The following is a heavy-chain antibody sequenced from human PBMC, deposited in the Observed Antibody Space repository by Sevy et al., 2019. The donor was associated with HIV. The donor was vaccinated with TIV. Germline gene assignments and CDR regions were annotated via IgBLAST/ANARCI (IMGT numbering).Heavy chain of an antibody. D-gene: IGHD6-13*01. V-gene: IGHV3-23*01. CDR2: ISGSGGST. J-gene: IGHJ4*02. CDR3: AKDHPSSSWPSPFDY. CDR1: GFTFSSYA. Sequence: GGSLRLSCAASGFTFSSYAMSWVRQAPGKGLEWVSAISGSGGSTYYADSVKSRFTISRDNSKITLYLQMNSLRAEDTAVYYCAKDHPSSSWPSPFDYWGQGTLVTVSS.